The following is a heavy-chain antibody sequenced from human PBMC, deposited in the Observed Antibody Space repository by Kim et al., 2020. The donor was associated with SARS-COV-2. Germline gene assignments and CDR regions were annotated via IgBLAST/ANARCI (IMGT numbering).Heavy chain of an antibody. CDR2: LNTGNGNT. Sequence: ASVKVSCRASGYTFTSFTLHWVRQAPGQRLEWMGWLNTGNGNTKYSQRVQDRVTITGDTSASTVYMELSRLRSEDTAIYYCVRGFSFDYANYYYFYALDVWGQGTTVTVS. D-gene: IGHD3-10*01. J-gene: IGHJ6*02. CDR1: GYTFTSFT. V-gene: IGHV1-3*04. CDR3: VRGFSFDYANYYYFYALDV.